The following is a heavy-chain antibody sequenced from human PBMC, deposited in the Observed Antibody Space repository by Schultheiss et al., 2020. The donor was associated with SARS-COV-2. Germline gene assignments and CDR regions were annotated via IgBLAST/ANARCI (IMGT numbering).Heavy chain of an antibody. V-gene: IGHV3-23*01. CDR1: GFTFSSYA. Sequence: GGSLRLSCAASGFTFSSYAMHWVRQAPGKGLEWVSAISGSGGNTYYADSVKGRFTISRDISKNTVYLQMNSLRVEDTAVYYCAKDGGDNGYYFDYWGQGTLVTVSS. CDR3: AKDGGDNGYYFDY. J-gene: IGHJ4*02. D-gene: IGHD3-16*01. CDR2: ISGSGGNT.